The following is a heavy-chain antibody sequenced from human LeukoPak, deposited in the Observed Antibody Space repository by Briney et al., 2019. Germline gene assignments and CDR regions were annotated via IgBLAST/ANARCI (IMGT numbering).Heavy chain of an antibody. CDR2: ISAYNGNT. J-gene: IGHJ6*02. CDR1: GYTFTSYG. CDR3: ASVYCSSTSCPRGDYYYGMDV. Sequence: ASVKVSCKASGYTFTSYGISWVRQAPGQGLEWMGWISAYNGNTNYAQKLQGRVTMTTGTSTSTAYMELRSLRSDDTAVYYCASVYCSSTSCPRGDYYYGMDVWGQGTTVAVSS. V-gene: IGHV1-18*01. D-gene: IGHD2-2*01.